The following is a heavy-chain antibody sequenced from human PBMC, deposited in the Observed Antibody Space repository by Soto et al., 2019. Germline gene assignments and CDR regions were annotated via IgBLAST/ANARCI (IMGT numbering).Heavy chain of an antibody. CDR3: ARDMRPERDYPVRYYYYGMDV. Sequence: ASVKVSCKASGGTFSSYAISWVRQAPGQGLEWMGGIIPIFGTANYAQKFQGRVTITADESTSTAYMELSSLRSEDTAVYYCARDMRPERDYPVRYYYYGMDVWGQGTTVTVSS. CDR1: GGTFSSYA. D-gene: IGHD3-16*01. J-gene: IGHJ6*02. CDR2: IIPIFGTA. V-gene: IGHV1-69*13.